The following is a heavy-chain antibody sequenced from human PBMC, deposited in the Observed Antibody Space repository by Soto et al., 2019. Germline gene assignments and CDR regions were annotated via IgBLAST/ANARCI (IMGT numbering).Heavy chain of an antibody. Sequence: VGSLRLSCVASGFTFTRYSMNWVRQAPGKGLEWVSSISSTTNYIYYADSMKGQFTVSRDNAKNSVYLDMNSLSAEDTAVYYCARESEDLTSNFDYWGQGTLVTVSS. J-gene: IGHJ4*02. CDR1: GFTFTRYS. CDR3: ARESEDLTSNFDY. CDR2: ISSTTNYI. V-gene: IGHV3-21*01.